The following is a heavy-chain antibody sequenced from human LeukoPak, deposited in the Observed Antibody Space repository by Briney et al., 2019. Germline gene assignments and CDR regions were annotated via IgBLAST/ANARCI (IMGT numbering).Heavy chain of an antibody. CDR2: ISGSGGST. CDR1: GFTFSSYA. D-gene: IGHD2-15*01. V-gene: IGHV3-23*01. J-gene: IGHJ4*02. Sequence: GGSLRLSCAASGFTFSSYAMSWVRQAPGKGLEWVSAISGSGGSTYYADSVKGRFTISRDNSKNTLYLQMNSLRAEDTAVYYCAKGRSILYCSGGSCYGTYYWGQGTLVTVSS. CDR3: AKGRSILYCSGGSCYGTYY.